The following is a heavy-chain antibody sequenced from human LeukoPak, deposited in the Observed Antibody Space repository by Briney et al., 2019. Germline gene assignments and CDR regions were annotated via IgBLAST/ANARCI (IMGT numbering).Heavy chain of an antibody. V-gene: IGHV3-7*05. Sequence: GGSLRLSCAASGFTFSSYWMSWVRQAPGKGLEWVANIKQDGSEKYYVDSVKGRFTISRDYAKKSLYLQMNSLRAEDTAVYYCASYSGSYYAAFDIWGQGTMVAVSS. CDR3: ASYSGSYYAAFDI. CDR1: GFTFSSYW. CDR2: IKQDGSEK. J-gene: IGHJ3*02. D-gene: IGHD1-26*01.